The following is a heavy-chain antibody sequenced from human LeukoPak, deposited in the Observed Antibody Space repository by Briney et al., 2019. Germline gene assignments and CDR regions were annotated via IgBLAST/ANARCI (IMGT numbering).Heavy chain of an antibody. Sequence: GGSLRLSGAASGFTFSDYYMSWIRQAPGKGLEWVSYISSSGSTIYYADSVKGRFTISRDNSKNTLYLQMNTLRAEDTAVYSCARALTYGSGNHQPEYWGQGTLVTVSS. J-gene: IGHJ4*02. CDR3: ARALTYGSGNHQPEY. CDR1: GFTFSDYY. V-gene: IGHV3-11*04. D-gene: IGHD3-10*01. CDR2: ISSSGSTI.